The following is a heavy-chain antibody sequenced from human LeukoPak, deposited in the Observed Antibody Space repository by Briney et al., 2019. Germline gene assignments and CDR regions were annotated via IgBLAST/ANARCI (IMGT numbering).Heavy chain of an antibody. CDR2: TYYRSKWYN. V-gene: IGHV6-1*01. CDR1: GDSVSSNSAA. Sequence: SQTLSLTCAISGDSVSSNSAAWNWIRQSPSRGLEWLGRTYYRSKWYNDYAVSAKSRITINPDTSKNQFSLQLNSVTPEDTAVYYCAREGETGYSSGWLGIDAFDIWGQGTMVTVSS. D-gene: IGHD6-19*01. CDR3: AREGETGYSSGWLGIDAFDI. J-gene: IGHJ3*02.